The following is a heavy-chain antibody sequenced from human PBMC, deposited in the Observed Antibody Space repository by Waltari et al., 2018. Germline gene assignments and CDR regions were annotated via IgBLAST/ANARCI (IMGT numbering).Heavy chain of an antibody. J-gene: IGHJ6*03. CDR3: AREWQGRGTMVRGVIRTYYYYYMDV. CDR2: IYYSGST. V-gene: IGHV4-31*03. D-gene: IGHD3-10*01. Sequence: QVQLQESGPGLVKPSQTLSLTCTVSGGSISSGGSYWSWIRQHPGKGLEWIGYIYYSGSTYYNPSLKSRVTISVDTAKNQFSLKLSSVTAADTAVYYCAREWQGRGTMVRGVIRTYYYYYMDVWGKGTTVTVSS. CDR1: GGSISSGGSY.